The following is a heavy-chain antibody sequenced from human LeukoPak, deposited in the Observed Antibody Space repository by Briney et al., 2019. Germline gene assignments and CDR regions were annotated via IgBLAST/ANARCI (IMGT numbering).Heavy chain of an antibody. D-gene: IGHD3-3*01. CDR2: ISSSSSYI. CDR3: ARDSCRDFWSGYYTDYYYYYYMDV. Sequence: GGSLRLSCAASGFTFSSYSMNLVRQAPGKGLEWVSSISSSSSYIYYADSVKGRFTISRDNAKNSLYLQMNSLRAEDTAVYYCARDSCRDFWSGYYTDYYYYYYMDVWGKGTTVTVSS. J-gene: IGHJ6*03. V-gene: IGHV3-21*01. CDR1: GFTFSSYS.